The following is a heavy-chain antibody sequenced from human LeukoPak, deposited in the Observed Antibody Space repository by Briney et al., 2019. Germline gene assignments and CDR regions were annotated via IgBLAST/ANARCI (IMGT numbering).Heavy chain of an antibody. V-gene: IGHV3-49*04. Sequence: GGSLRLSCTASGFTFGDYAMSWVRQAPGKGLEWVGFIRSKAYGGTTEYAASVKGRFTISRDGSKSIAYLQMNSLKTEDTAVYYCTRSYGFWSGYFDYWGQGTLVTVSS. CDR2: IRSKAYGGTT. CDR3: TRSYGFWSGYFDY. J-gene: IGHJ4*02. CDR1: GFTFGDYA. D-gene: IGHD3-3*01.